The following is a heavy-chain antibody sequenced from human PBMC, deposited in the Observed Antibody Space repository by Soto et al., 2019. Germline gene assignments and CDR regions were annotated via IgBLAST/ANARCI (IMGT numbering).Heavy chain of an antibody. V-gene: IGHV4-39*01. D-gene: IGHD2-2*02. CDR3: ARSLYTSAGAPLGY. CDR1: GGSISSSSYY. J-gene: IGHJ4*02. Sequence: QLQLQESGPGLVKPSETLSLTCTVSGGSISSSSYYWGWIRQPPGKGLEWIGSIYYSGSTYYNPSLKSRVTISVDTSKNQFSLKLSSVTAADTAVYYCARSLYTSAGAPLGYWGQGTLVTVSS. CDR2: IYYSGST.